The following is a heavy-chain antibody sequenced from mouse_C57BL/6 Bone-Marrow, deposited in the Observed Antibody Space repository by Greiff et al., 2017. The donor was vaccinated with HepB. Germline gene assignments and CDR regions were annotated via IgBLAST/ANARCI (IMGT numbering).Heavy chain of an antibody. Sequence: EVMLVESGEGLVKPGGSLKLSCAASGFTFSSYAMSWVRQTPEKRLEWVAYISSGGDYIYYADTVKGRFTISRDNARNTLYLQRSSRKSEDTAMYYWTREAGVSWFAYWGQGTLVTVSA. CDR2: ISSGGDYI. D-gene: IGHD4-1*01. V-gene: IGHV5-9-1*02. CDR3: TREAGVSWFAY. J-gene: IGHJ3*01. CDR1: GFTFSSYA.